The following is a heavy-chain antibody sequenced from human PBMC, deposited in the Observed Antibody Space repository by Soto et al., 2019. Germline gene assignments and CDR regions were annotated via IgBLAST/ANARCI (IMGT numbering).Heavy chain of an antibody. J-gene: IGHJ4*02. CDR1: GQSFSGHS. CDR3: ARGSGIVALPGELEDVKYDY. CDR2: INESGST. Sequence: QVQLQQWGAGLVKPSETLSLSCAVYGQSFSGHSWAWIRQPQGKGLEWIGEINESGSTYYNPSLKSLVTISTATSKNQFSLKLSSVSAADTAAYFCARGSGIVALPGELEDVKYDYWGQGTLVNVSS. D-gene: IGHD1-1*01. V-gene: IGHV4-34*01.